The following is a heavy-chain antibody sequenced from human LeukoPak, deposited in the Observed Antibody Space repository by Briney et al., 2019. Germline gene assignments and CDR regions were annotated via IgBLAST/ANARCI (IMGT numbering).Heavy chain of an antibody. V-gene: IGHV1-3*01. CDR2: INGDNGNT. CDR1: GYNFASYT. Sequence: ASVKISCKTSGYNFASYTMHWLRQAPGQSPEWMGSINGDNGNTKYSEKFQGRVTFTRDTSASSAYMELSRLRSEDTAVYYCARSSSGTYHYWGQGTLVTVSS. CDR3: ARSSSGTYHY. D-gene: IGHD3-10*01. J-gene: IGHJ4*02.